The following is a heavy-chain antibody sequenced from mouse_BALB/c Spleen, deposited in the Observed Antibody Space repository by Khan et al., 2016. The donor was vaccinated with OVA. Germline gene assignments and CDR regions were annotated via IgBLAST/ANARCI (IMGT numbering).Heavy chain of an antibody. J-gene: IGHJ3*01. CDR1: GYSITSDYA. CDR2: INYRGST. D-gene: IGHD2-14*01. Sequence: VQLKESGPGLVKPSQSLSLTCTVTGYSITSDYAWNWIRQFPGNKLEWMGYINYRGSTSYHPSLKSRISITRDTSKNQFFLQLNSVTTEDTATYYCARGVRLTYWGQGTLVTVSA. CDR3: ARGVRLTY. V-gene: IGHV3-2*02.